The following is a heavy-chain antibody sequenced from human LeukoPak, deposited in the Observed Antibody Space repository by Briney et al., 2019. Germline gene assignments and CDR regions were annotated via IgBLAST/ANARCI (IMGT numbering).Heavy chain of an antibody. D-gene: IGHD3-10*01. CDR3: ATGGVYGSGSYYY. Sequence: ASVKVSCKASGYTFTSYGISWVRQAPGQGLEWMGGIIPIFGTANYAQKFQGRVTITADESTSTAYMELSSLRSEDTAVYYCATGGVYGSGSYYYWGQGTLVTVSS. J-gene: IGHJ4*02. CDR2: IIPIFGTA. V-gene: IGHV1-69*13. CDR1: GYTFTSYG.